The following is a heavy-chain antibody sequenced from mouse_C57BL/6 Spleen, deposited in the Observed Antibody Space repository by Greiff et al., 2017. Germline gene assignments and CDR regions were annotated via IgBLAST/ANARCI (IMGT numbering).Heavy chain of an antibody. CDR1: GFNIKDDY. D-gene: IGHD2-4*01. Sequence: VQLKESGAELVRPGASVKLSCTASGFNIKDDYMHWVKPRPEQGLEWIGWIDPENGDTEYASKFQGKATITADTSSNTAYLQLSSLTSEDTAVYYCTKGRVYDYDSYFDYWGQGTTLTVSS. V-gene: IGHV14-4*01. J-gene: IGHJ2*01. CDR3: TKGRVYDYDSYFDY. CDR2: IDPENGDT.